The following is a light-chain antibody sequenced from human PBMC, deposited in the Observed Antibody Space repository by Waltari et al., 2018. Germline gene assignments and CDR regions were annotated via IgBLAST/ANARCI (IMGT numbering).Light chain of an antibody. J-gene: IGLJ2*01. CDR3: ITKDTSLNAIV. V-gene: IGLV1-51*02. CDR1: SSNLGNNY. Sequence: QSVLTQPPSVSAAPGQKVTISCSGSSSNLGNNYVSWFQQLPGTAPKLLIYENNQRPSGTPNRFPGPTSGTSGTLDITGLQTGDEADYYCITKDTSLNAIVFGGGTKLTVL. CDR2: ENN.